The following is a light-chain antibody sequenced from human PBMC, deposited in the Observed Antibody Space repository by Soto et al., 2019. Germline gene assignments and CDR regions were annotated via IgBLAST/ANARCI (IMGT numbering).Light chain of an antibody. V-gene: IGLV2-14*01. CDR3: NSYTSSSTQV. J-gene: IGLJ2*01. Sequence: QSALTQPASVSGSPGQSITISCTGTSSDVGGYNYVSWYQQHPGKAPKLMIYDVSNRPSGVSNRFSGSKSGNTASLTISELQAEDEADYYCNSYTSSSTQVFGGGTKLTVL. CDR1: SSDVGGYNY. CDR2: DVS.